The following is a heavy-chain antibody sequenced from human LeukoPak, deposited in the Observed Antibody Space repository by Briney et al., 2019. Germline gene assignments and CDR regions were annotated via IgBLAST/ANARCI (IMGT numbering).Heavy chain of an antibody. D-gene: IGHD2-21*02. Sequence: SETLSLTCTVSGGFIGRDSWSWIRQPPGKGLEWIGYISHSGGTDYKSSLESRVTISVDTSKNQFSLKLSSVTAADTAVYYCARHKGGDPTAGMDVWGQGTTVTVSS. V-gene: IGHV4-59*08. CDR1: GGFIGRDS. CDR2: ISHSGGT. J-gene: IGHJ6*02. CDR3: ARHKGGDPTAGMDV.